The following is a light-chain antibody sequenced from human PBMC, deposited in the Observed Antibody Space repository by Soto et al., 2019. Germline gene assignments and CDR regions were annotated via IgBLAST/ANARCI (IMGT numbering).Light chain of an antibody. J-gene: IGLJ1*01. CDR1: SSDVGYYDY. V-gene: IGLV2-8*01. Sequence: QSVLTQPPSASGFPGQSVTISCTGTSSDVGYYDYVFWYQQHPGKAPKLVIYEVTKRPSGVPDRVSASKSGNTASLTVSGLRAEDEADYYCSSYAGSNNFVFGSGTKVTVL. CDR3: SSYAGSNNFV. CDR2: EVT.